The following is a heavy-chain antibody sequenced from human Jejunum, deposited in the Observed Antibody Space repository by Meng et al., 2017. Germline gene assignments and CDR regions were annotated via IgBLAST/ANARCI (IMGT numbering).Heavy chain of an antibody. V-gene: IGHV3-48*03. D-gene: IGHD3-10*01. CDR3: ASLGVREEGEC. CDR2: IHKSGGDM. J-gene: IGHJ4*02. Sequence: GESLKISCAASGFILSNYEMSWVRQAPGKGLEWISYIHKSGGDMDYADSVKGRFTISRDNAKNTLYLQMNTLRVEDTAVYYCASLGVREEGECWGQGTLVTVSS. CDR1: GFILSNYE.